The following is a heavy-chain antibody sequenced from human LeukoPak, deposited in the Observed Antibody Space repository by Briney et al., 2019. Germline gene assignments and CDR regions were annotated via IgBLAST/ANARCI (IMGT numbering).Heavy chain of an antibody. CDR2: INPSGGST. J-gene: IGHJ6*03. CDR3: ARDARSMRYYYMDV. CDR1: GYTFTNYG. Sequence: ASVKVSCKASGYTFTNYGLSWVRQAPGQGLEWMGIINPSGGSTNYAQKFQGRVTMTRDMSTSTVYMEVSSLRSEDTAVYYCARDARSMRYYYMDVWGKGTTVTISS. V-gene: IGHV1-46*01.